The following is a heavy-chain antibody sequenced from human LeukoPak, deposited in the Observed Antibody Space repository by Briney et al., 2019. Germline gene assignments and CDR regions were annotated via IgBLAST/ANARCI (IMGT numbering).Heavy chain of an antibody. CDR2: INPSGGST. D-gene: IGHD6-6*01. J-gene: IGHJ6*03. CDR1: GYTFTSYY. V-gene: IGHV1-46*01. CDR3: ARSIAALRYYYYYYMDV. Sequence: ASVKVSCKASGYTFTSYYMHWVRQAPGQGLEWMGIINPSGGSTSYAQKFQGRVTMTRDTSTSTVYMELSSLRSEDTAVYYCARSIAALRYYYYYYMDVWGKGTTVTVSS.